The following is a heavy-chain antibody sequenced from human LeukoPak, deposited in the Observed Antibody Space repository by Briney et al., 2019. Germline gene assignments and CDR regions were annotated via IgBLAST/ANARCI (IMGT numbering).Heavy chain of an antibody. J-gene: IGHJ4*02. Sequence: PGGSLRLSCAASGFTVSSNYMSWVRQAPGKGLEWVSVIYSGDSTYYADSVKGRFTISRDNSKNTLYLQMNRLRAEDTAVYSFASLSPLYLGSSGYSHWGQGTLVTVSS. V-gene: IGHV3-53*01. CDR1: GFTVSSNY. CDR2: IYSGDST. CDR3: ASLSPLYLGSSGYSH. D-gene: IGHD3-22*01.